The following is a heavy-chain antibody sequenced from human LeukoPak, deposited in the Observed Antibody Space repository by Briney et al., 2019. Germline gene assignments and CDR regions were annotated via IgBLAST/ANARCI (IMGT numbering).Heavy chain of an antibody. Sequence: PSDTLSLTCTVSGGSISSYYWSWIRQPPEEGLEWIGYVYYSGTTNYNPSLKSRVTISVDTSKNQFSLKLSSVTAANTAVYYWARQGYGSGYYYFDYWGQGTLVTVSS. CDR3: ARQGYGSGYYYFDY. V-gene: IGHV4-59*07. CDR2: VYYSGTT. CDR1: GGSISSYY. D-gene: IGHD6-19*01. J-gene: IGHJ4*02.